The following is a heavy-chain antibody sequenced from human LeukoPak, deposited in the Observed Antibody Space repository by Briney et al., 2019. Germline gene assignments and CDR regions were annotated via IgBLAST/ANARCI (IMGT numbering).Heavy chain of an antibody. D-gene: IGHD3-16*01. V-gene: IGHV3-74*01. CDR2: ITIDGSST. CDR3: ARHPGYKSWSPFWGGMDV. Sequence: GGSLRLSFAASGFTFITSWMHWGRQAPGKGLGWVARITIDGSSTTYADSVKPLPHTSSHNANNTLYQPIHPLTDHDTAVDYCARHPGYKSWSPFWGGMDVWGNGPTVLVSS. J-gene: IGHJ6*04. CDR1: GFTFITSW.